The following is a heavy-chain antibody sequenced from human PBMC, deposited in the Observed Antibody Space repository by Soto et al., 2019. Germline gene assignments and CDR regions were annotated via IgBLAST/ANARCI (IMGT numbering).Heavy chain of an antibody. CDR1: GFTFSSYS. D-gene: IGHD5-12*01. V-gene: IGHV3-30*18. J-gene: IGHJ4*02. Sequence: QVQLVESGGGVVQPGRSLRLSCAASGFTFSSYSMHWVRQAPGKGLEWVAVISYDGSYKYYADSMKGRVTISRDNSKNTLYVQMNSLRAEDTAVYYCAKEGSVVATTPDFDYWGQGTLVTVSS. CDR2: ISYDGSYK. CDR3: AKEGSVVATTPDFDY.